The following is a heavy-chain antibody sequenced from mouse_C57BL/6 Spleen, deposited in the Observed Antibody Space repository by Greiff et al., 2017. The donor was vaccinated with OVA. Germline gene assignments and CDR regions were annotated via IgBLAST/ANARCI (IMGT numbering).Heavy chain of an antibody. CDR3: DRIGSTVVATSRYFDY. CDR2: IYPRDGST. V-gene: IGHV1-78*01. J-gene: IGHJ2*01. D-gene: IGHD1-1*01. CDR1: GYTFTDHA. Sequence: QVQLQQSDAELVKPGASVKISCKASGYTFTDHAIHWMKQRPEQGLEWIGYIYPRDGSTKYNEKFKGKATLTADKSSSTAYMQLNSLTSEYSAVYFGDRIGSTVVATSRYFDYWGQGTTLTVSS.